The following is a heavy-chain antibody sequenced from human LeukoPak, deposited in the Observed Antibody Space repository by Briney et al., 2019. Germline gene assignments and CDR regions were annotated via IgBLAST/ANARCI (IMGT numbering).Heavy chain of an antibody. V-gene: IGHV4-4*07. CDR2: IYTSGST. CDR1: GGSISSYY. CDR3: ARGIAAAFPGWFDP. Sequence: SETPSLTCTVSGGSISSYYWSWIRQPAGKGLEWIGRIYTSGSTNYNPSLKSRVTMSVDTSKNQFSLKLSSVTAADTAVYYCARGIAAAFPGWFDPWGQGTLVTVSS. D-gene: IGHD6-13*01. J-gene: IGHJ5*02.